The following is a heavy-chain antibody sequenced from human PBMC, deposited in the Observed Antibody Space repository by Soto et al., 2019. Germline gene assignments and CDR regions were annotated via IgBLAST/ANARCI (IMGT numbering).Heavy chain of an antibody. CDR2: IWYDGSNK. Sequence: GGSLRLSCAASGFTFSSYGMHWVRQAPGKGLEWVAVIWYDGSNKYYADSVKGRFTISRDNSKNTLYLQMNSLRAEDTAVYYCARDRDGTSGGWYRIDYYYYGMDVWGQGTTVTVSS. D-gene: IGHD6-19*01. CDR3: ARDRDGTSGGWYRIDYYYYGMDV. CDR1: GFTFSSYG. V-gene: IGHV3-33*01. J-gene: IGHJ6*02.